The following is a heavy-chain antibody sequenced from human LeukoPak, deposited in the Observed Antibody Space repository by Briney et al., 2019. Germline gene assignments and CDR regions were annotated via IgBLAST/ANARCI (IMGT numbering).Heavy chain of an antibody. V-gene: IGHV3-9*01. CDR3: AKMHSSGYYPADDAFDI. D-gene: IGHD3-22*01. CDR2: ISWNSGSI. Sequence: TGGSLRLSCAASGFTFSSYGMHWVRQAPGKGLEWVSGISWNSGSIGYADSVKGRFTISRDNAKNSLYLQMNSLRAEDTALYYCAKMHSSGYYPADDAFDIWGQGTMVTVSS. J-gene: IGHJ3*02. CDR1: GFTFSSYG.